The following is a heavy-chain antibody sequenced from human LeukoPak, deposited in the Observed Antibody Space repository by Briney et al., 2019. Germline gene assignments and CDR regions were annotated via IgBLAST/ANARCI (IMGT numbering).Heavy chain of an antibody. CDR2: ITTSNYI. V-gene: IGHV3-21*01. J-gene: IGHJ4*02. D-gene: IGHD2-15*01. CDR3: VREQARGGSFDY. Sequence: PGGSLRLSCAASGFSFSSTLLTWVRQAPGKGLEWVLSITTSNYIYYAESVKGRFTISRDNAKNSLYLQMNSLRAEDTAVYYCVREQARGGSFDYWGQGTLVTVSS. CDR1: GFSFSSTL.